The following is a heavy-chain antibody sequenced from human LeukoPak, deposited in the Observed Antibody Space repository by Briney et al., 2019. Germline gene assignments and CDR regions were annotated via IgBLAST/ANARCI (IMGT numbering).Heavy chain of an antibody. D-gene: IGHD3-22*01. CDR3: ARAVYYYDSSGYKYYFDY. Sequence: LETLSLTCTVSGGSISSYYWSWIRQPPGKGLEWIGYIYYSGSTNYNPSLKSRVTISVDTSKNQFSLKLSSVTAADTAVYYCARAVYYYDSSGYKYYFDYWGQGTLVTVSS. CDR2: IYYSGST. V-gene: IGHV4-59*01. CDR1: GGSISSYY. J-gene: IGHJ4*02.